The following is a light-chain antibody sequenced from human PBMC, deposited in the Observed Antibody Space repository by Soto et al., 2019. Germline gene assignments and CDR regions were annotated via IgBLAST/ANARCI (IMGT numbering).Light chain of an antibody. CDR2: EVS. CDR1: SSDVVGYNY. Sequence: QSALTQPASVSGSPGQSITISCTGTSSDVVGYNYVSWYQQHPGKAPKLMIYEVSNRPSGVSNRFSGSKSGNTASLTISGLQAEDEADYYCSAYTSSSIDYVFCSGTKLTVL. V-gene: IGLV2-14*01. J-gene: IGLJ1*01. CDR3: SAYTSSSIDYV.